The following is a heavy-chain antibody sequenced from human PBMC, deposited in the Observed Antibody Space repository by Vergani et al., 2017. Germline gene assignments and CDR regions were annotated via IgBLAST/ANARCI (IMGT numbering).Heavy chain of an antibody. V-gene: IGHV3-23*01. CDR1: GFTFSNYH. D-gene: IGHD1/OR15-1a*01. CDR3: GKLTHGTLLMGGPIWGH. J-gene: IGHJ4*02. Sequence: EVQMLESGEGLVQPGRSRRLSCVASGFTFSNYHINWFRQAPGKGLEWVSTISGGDDTSAYAESVKGRFTISRDNSKNPLYLQMNSLRAEDTAVYYRGKLTHGTLLMGGPIWGHWGQGTLVTVSS. CDR2: ISGGDDTS.